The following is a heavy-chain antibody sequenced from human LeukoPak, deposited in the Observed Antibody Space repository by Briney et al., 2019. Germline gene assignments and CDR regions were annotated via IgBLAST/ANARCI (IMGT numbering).Heavy chain of an antibody. CDR3: ARGRGYNAFDI. D-gene: IGHD5-18*01. J-gene: IGHJ3*02. CDR1: GGSFSGYY. Sequence: SETLSLTCAVYGGSFSGYYWSWIRQPPGKGLEWIGEINRSGSTNYNPSLKSRVTISVDTSKNQFSLRLSSVTAADTAVYSCARGRGYNAFDIWGQGTMVTVSS. CDR2: INRSGST. V-gene: IGHV4-34*01.